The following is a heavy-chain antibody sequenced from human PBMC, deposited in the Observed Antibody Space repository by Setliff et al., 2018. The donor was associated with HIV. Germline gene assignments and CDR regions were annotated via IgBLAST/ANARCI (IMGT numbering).Heavy chain of an antibody. CDR2: IYWNDDK. CDR1: GFSLSTSGVG. J-gene: IGHJ6*02. D-gene: IGHD4-4*01. Sequence: SGPTLVNPTQTLTLTCTFSGFSLSTSGVGVGWIRQPPGKALEWLALIYWNDDKRYSPSLKSRLTITKDTSKNQVFLTMTNMDPVYTATSSCSHRSVSLYYYGMDVWGQGTTFTVSS. CDR3: SHRSVSLYYYGMDV. V-gene: IGHV2-5*01.